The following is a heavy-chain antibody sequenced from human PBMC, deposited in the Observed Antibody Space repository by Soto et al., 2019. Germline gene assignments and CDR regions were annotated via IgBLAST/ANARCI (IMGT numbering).Heavy chain of an antibody. J-gene: IGHJ6*03. CDR1: GDSISSYY. D-gene: IGHD2-15*01. Sequence: SETLSLTCTVSGDSISSYYWSWIRQPPGKGLEWIGYIYYSGSTNYNPSLKSRVTISVDTSKNQFSLKLSSVTAADTAVYYCARLRLGYCSGGSCYGPRGYYYYMDVWGKGTTVTVSS. CDR2: IYYSGST. CDR3: ARLRLGYCSGGSCYGPRGYYYYMDV. V-gene: IGHV4-59*08.